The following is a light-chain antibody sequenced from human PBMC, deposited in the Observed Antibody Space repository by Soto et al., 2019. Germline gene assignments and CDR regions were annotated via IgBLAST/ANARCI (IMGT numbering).Light chain of an antibody. Sequence: EIVMTQSPDTLSVSPGERVTLSFRASHTVTSNLAWYQQKPGQSPRLLIYGASTRATGTPARFSGSGSGTEFTLTINSLQSEDFAVYFCHQYNNWPTFGQGTKVDI. CDR2: GAS. V-gene: IGKV3D-15*01. CDR1: HTVTSN. J-gene: IGKJ1*01. CDR3: HQYNNWPT.